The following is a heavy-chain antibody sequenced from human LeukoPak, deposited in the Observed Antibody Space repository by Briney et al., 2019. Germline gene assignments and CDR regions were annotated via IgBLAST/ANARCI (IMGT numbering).Heavy chain of an antibody. CDR1: GGSISSYY. J-gene: IGHJ4*02. Sequence: SETLSLTCTVSGGSISSYYWSWIRQPPGTGLEWIGYIYYSGSTNYNPSLKSRVTISVDTSKNQFSLKLSSVTAADTAVYYCARGGLGATTPFDYWGQGTLVTVSS. CDR3: ARGGLGATTPFDY. V-gene: IGHV4-59*01. D-gene: IGHD1-26*01. CDR2: IYYSGST.